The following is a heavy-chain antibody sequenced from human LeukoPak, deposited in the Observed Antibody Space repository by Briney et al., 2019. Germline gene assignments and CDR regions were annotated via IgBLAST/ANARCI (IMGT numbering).Heavy chain of an antibody. CDR1: GGSISSSSYY. Sequence: ASETLSLTCTVSGGSISSSSYYWGWIRQPPGKGLEWIGSIYYSGSTYYNPSLKSRVTISVDTSKNQFSLKLSSVTAVDTAVYYCARLKFGSLSWFDPWGQGTLVTVSS. J-gene: IGHJ5*02. V-gene: IGHV4-39*01. CDR2: IYYSGST. D-gene: IGHD3-3*01. CDR3: ARLKFGSLSWFDP.